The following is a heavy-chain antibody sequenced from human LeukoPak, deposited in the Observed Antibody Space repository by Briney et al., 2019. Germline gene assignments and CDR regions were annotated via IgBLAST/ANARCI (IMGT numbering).Heavy chain of an antibody. CDR3: ATVVDCASTTCPGYRNYYYFMDV. J-gene: IGHJ6*03. CDR1: GFTLSELS. Sequence: GASVKVSCRVSGFTLSELSMHWVRQAPGKGLEWVGGFDPADGETIYAQRFRGRVMLTDDRSTNTAYMELSSLSADDTAVYYCATVVDCASTTCPGYRNYYYFMDVWGEGTTVTVSS. V-gene: IGHV1-24*01. D-gene: IGHD2-2*01. CDR2: FDPADGET.